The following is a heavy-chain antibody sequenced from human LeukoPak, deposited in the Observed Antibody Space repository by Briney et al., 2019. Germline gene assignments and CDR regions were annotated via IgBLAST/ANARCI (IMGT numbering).Heavy chain of an antibody. CDR3: VKGYGEGDY. J-gene: IGHJ4*02. D-gene: IGHD4-17*01. Sequence: PGRSLRLSCAASGFRFSAYGMHWVRQAPGKGLEWVAIIAYDESHKYYGDSVKGRFTISRDNSKNTLYLQMDRLRAEDTAVYYCVKGYGEGDYWGQGTLVTVSS. CDR1: GFRFSAYG. V-gene: IGHV3-30*18. CDR2: IAYDESHK.